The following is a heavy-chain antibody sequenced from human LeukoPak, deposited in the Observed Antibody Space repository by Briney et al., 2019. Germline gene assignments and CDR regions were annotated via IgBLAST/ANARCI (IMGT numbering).Heavy chain of an antibody. CDR2: ISGSGGST. J-gene: IGHJ6*03. CDR3: AKAAYYYYMDV. V-gene: IGHV3-23*01. CDR1: GFTFSSYA. D-gene: IGHD6-25*01. Sequence: GGSLRLSCTASGFTFSSYAMTWVRQAPGKGLEWVSAISGSGGSTYYADSVKGRFTISRDNSKNTLYLQMGSLRAEDMAVYYCAKAAYYYYMDVWGKGTTVTVSS.